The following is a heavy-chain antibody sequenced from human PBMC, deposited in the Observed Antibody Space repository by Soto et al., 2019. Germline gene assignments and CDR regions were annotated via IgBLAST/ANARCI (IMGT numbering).Heavy chain of an antibody. V-gene: IGHV5-51*01. Sequence: PGESLKISCKGSGYSFTSYWIGWVRQMPGKGLEWMGIIYPGDSDTRYSPSFQGQVTISADKSISTAYLQWSSLKASDTAMYYCASPSGYSGYDSYYYYGMDVWGPGTTVTVPS. CDR1: GYSFTSYW. J-gene: IGHJ6*02. CDR2: IYPGDSDT. CDR3: ASPSGYSGYDSYYYYGMDV. D-gene: IGHD5-12*01.